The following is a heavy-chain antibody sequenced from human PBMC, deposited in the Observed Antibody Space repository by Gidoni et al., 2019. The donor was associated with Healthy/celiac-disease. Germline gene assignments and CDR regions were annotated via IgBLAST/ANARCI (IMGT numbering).Heavy chain of an antibody. V-gene: IGHV3-48*01. CDR1: GFTFSSYS. CDR2: ISSSSSTI. J-gene: IGHJ4*02. CDR3: ATNWGVFDY. Sequence: EVQLVESGGGLVQPGGSLRLPCSASGFTFSSYSINWVRQAPGKGLEWVSYISSSSSTIYYADSVKGRFTISRDNAKNSLYLQMNSLRAEDTAVYYCATNWGVFDYWGQGTLVTVSS. D-gene: IGHD7-27*01.